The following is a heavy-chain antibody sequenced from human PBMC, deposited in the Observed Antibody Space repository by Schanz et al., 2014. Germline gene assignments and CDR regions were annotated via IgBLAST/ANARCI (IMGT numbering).Heavy chain of an antibody. Sequence: QVQLVESGGGVVQPGGSQRLSCAASGFIVSSTYMTWVRQAPGKGLEWVAGISGSGGSTDYADSVKGRFTISRDNAKNSLFLQMNSLSAEDTAVYYCAKVAPAATYLDSWGLGTLVTVSS. CDR2: ISGSGGST. CDR1: GFIVSSTY. CDR3: AKVAPAATYLDS. J-gene: IGHJ4*02. V-gene: IGHV3-11*01. D-gene: IGHD2-2*01.